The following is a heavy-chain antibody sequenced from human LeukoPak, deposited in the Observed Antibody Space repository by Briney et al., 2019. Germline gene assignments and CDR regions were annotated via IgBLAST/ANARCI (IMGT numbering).Heavy chain of an antibody. CDR1: GYTFTIFG. CDR3: ARYAKSTSPDY. Sequence: GASVKVSCKASGYTFTIFGISWVRQAPGQGLEWMGWISAYNGNTNYAQKLQGRVTMTTDTSTSTAYMELRSLRSDDTAVYYCARYAKSTSPDYWGQGTLVTVSS. J-gene: IGHJ4*02. CDR2: ISAYNGNT. D-gene: IGHD2-2*01. V-gene: IGHV1-18*01.